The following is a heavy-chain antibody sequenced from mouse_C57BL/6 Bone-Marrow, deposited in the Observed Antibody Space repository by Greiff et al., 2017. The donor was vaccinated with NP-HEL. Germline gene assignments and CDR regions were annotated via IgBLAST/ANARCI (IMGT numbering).Heavy chain of an antibody. CDR1: GYTFTDYE. V-gene: IGHV1-15*01. J-gene: IGHJ2*01. CDR2: IDPETGGT. Sequence: QVQLQQSGAELVRPGASVTLSCKASGYTFTDYEMHWVKQTPVHGLEWIGAIDPETGGTAYNQKFKGKAILTADKSSSTAYMELRSLTSEDSAVYYCTDGSSYPYFDYWGQGTTLTVSS. CDR3: TDGSSYPYFDY. D-gene: IGHD1-1*01.